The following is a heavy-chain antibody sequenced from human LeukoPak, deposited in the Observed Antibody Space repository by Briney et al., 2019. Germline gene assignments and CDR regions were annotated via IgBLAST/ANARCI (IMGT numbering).Heavy chain of an antibody. J-gene: IGHJ3*01. CDR2: IYPGGSDT. D-gene: IGHD2-21*02. CDR1: GYSFTNYW. CDR3: TRRELRTVVVATALHAFDV. Sequence: GESLKISCNGSGYSFTNYWIAWVRQLPGKGLEWMGIIYPGGSDTTYSPSFQGQVTISVDRSISTAYLQWSSLKASDSAIYYCTRRELRTVVVATALHAFDVWSQGTMVTVSS. V-gene: IGHV5-51*01.